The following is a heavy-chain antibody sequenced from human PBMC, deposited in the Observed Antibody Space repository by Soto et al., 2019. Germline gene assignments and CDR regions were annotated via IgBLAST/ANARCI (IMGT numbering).Heavy chain of an antibody. CDR3: ARRAYYYDSSGYYSGSYFDY. D-gene: IGHD3-22*01. CDR1: GYSFTSYW. CDR2: IYPGDSDT. J-gene: IGHJ4*02. V-gene: IGHV5-51*01. Sequence: GESLKISCKGSGYSFTSYWIGWVRQMPGKGLEWMGIIYPGDSDTRYSPSFQGQVTISADKSISTAYLQWSSLKASDTAMYYCARRAYYYDSSGYYSGSYFDYWGQGTLVTVSS.